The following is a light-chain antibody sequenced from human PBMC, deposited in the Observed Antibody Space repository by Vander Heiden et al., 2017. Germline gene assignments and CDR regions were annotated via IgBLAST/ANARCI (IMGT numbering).Light chain of an antibody. Sequence: QSALTQPASVSGSPGQPVTISCTGTSSNVGNYNFVSWYRQHPGKAPNFLIYEVSKRPSGVSDRFSGSKSGNTASLTVSGLQAEDEADYYCCSYAGDTTYVFGTGTRVTVL. CDR1: SSNVGNYNF. CDR3: CSYAGDTTYV. J-gene: IGLJ1*01. V-gene: IGLV2-23*02. CDR2: EVS.